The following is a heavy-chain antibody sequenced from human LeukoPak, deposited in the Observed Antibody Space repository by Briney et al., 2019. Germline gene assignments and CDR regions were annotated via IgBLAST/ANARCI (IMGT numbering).Heavy chain of an antibody. CDR2: ISSSSNTV. Sequence: GGSLRLSCTASGFTFSDYYMTWVRQAPGKGLEWVSYISSSSNTVYYADSVKGRLTVSRDNANNSLYVQMTNLRAEDTAVYYCARRAMGATSFDYWGQGTLVTVSS. V-gene: IGHV3-11*04. CDR3: ARRAMGATSFDY. CDR1: GFTFSDYY. D-gene: IGHD1-26*01. J-gene: IGHJ4*02.